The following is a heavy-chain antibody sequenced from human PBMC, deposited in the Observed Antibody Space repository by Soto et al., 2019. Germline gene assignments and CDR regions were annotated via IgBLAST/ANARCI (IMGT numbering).Heavy chain of an antibody. CDR3: AKPLSPHCAATSCPYGIDV. D-gene: IGHD2-15*01. J-gene: IGHJ6*02. CDR2: LRVSGDRT. CDR1: GFTFSNYA. Sequence: GGSLRLSCAASGFTFSNYAMSWVRQAPGKGLEWASGLRVSGDRTYYAESMKGLFTISRDSSQNTLYLQMNSLRAEDTAVYYCAKPLSPHCAATSCPYGIDVWSQGTTVAVS. V-gene: IGHV3-23*01.